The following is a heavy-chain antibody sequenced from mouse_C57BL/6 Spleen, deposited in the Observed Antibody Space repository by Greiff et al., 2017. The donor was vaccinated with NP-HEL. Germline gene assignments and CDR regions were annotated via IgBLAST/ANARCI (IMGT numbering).Heavy chain of an antibody. CDR2: IWSGGST. CDR3: AKNWDGENWYFDV. CDR1: GFSLTSYG. V-gene: IGHV2-2*01. J-gene: IGHJ1*03. D-gene: IGHD4-1*01. Sequence: VQLQQSGPGLVQPSQSLSITCTVSGFSLTSYGVHWVRQSPGKGLEWLGVIWSGGSTDYNAAFISRLSISKDNSKSQVFFKMNSLQADDTAIYYCAKNWDGENWYFDVWGTGTTVTVSS.